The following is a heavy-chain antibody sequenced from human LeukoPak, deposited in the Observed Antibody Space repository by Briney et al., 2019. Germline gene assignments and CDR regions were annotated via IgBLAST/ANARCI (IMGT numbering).Heavy chain of an antibody. V-gene: IGHV4-59*01. J-gene: IGHJ4*02. CDR3: AREGVTKYYSDY. D-gene: IGHD4-11*01. Sequence: SETLSLTCTVSGGSISSYYWSWIRQPPGKGLEWIGYIYYSGSTDYNLSLKSRVTISVDTSKNQFSLKLSSVTAADTAVYYCAREGVTKYYSDYWGQGTLVTVSS. CDR2: IYYSGST. CDR1: GGSISSYY.